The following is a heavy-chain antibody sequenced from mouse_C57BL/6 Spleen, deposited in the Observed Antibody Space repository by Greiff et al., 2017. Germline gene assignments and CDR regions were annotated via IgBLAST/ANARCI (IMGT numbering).Heavy chain of an antibody. Sequence: LVESGAELARPGASVKLSCKASGYTFTSYGISWMRHRTGQGLKWIGEIYPRSSNTYYTEKFKGKATLTADKSSSTAYRESRSLTDEDSAVYFCARAWDYYGSSYGAMDYWGQGTAVTVSS. J-gene: IGHJ4*01. D-gene: IGHD1-1*01. CDR1: GYTFTSYG. CDR3: ARAWDYYGSSYGAMDY. CDR2: IYPRSSNT. V-gene: IGHV1-81*01.